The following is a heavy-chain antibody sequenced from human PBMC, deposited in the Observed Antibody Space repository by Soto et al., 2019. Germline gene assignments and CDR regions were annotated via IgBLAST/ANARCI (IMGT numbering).Heavy chain of an antibody. CDR1: SFIVSSHY. D-gene: IGHD3-10*01. CDR2: IFGDGTT. Sequence: GESLKISCVASSFIVSSHYMSWVRQAPGKGLEWVSTIFGDGTTHNADSGKGRFTISRDHSKNTLYLQINSLRADDTAVYYCARLFYGSIDCWGQGTLVTVSS. CDR3: ARLFYGSIDC. V-gene: IGHV3-66*01. J-gene: IGHJ4*02.